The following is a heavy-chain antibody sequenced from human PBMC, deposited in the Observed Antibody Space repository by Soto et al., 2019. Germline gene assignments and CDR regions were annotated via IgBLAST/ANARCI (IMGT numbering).Heavy chain of an antibody. CDR2: INHSGST. CDR3: ARHTRNYYGSGTALGFDY. CDR1: GGSFSGYY. Sequence: PSETLSLTCAVYGGSFSGYYWSWIRQPPGKGLEWIGEINHSGSTNYNPSLKSRVTISVYTSKNHFSLKLSSVTAADTAVYYCARHTRNYYGSGTALGFDYWGQGTLVTVSS. V-gene: IGHV4-34*01. D-gene: IGHD3-10*01. J-gene: IGHJ4*02.